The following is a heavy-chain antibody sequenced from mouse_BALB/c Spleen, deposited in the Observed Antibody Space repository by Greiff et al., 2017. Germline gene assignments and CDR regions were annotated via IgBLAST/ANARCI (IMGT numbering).Heavy chain of an antibody. D-gene: IGHD2-4*01. V-gene: IGHV10-1*02. Sequence: GGGLVQPKGSLKLSCAASGFTFNTYAMNWVRQAPGKGLEWVARIRSKSNNYATYYADSVKDRFTISRDDSQSMLYLQMNNLKTEDTAMYYCVRHEGYYDYDGYDAMDYWGQGTSVTVSS. CDR3: VRHEGYYDYDGYDAMDY. J-gene: IGHJ4*01. CDR2: IRSKSNNYAT. CDR1: GFTFNTYA.